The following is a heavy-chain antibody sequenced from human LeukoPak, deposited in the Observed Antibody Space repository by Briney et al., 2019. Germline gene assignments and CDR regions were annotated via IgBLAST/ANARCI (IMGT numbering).Heavy chain of an antibody. D-gene: IGHD1-26*01. J-gene: IGHJ6*02. V-gene: IGHV3-23*01. CDR3: AKSYSGTRGRYYYYGMDV. CDR1: GFTFSSYA. Sequence: QAGGSLRLSCAASGFTFSSYAMSWVRQAPGKGLEWVSAISGSGGSTYYADSVKGRFTISRDNSKNTLYLQMNSLRAEDTALYYCAKSYSGTRGRYYYYGMDVWGQGTTVTVSS. CDR2: ISGSGGST.